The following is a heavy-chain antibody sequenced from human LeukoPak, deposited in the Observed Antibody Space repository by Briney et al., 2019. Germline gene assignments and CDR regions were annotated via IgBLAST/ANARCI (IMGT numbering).Heavy chain of an antibody. D-gene: IGHD3-16*01. CDR3: ARAHSSTTRGLGY. CDR1: GGTFNSYA. V-gene: IGHV1-69*13. CDR2: IIPIFGTA. Sequence: GASVKVSCKASGGTFNSYAISWVRQAPGQGLEWMGGIIPIFGTANYAQKFQGRVTITADESTSTAYMELSSLRSEDTAVYYCARAHSSTTRGLGYWGQGTLVTVSS. J-gene: IGHJ4*02.